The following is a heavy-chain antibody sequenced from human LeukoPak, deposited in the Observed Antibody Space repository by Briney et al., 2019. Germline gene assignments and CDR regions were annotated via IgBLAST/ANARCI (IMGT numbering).Heavy chain of an antibody. D-gene: IGHD6-13*01. CDR3: ARDRTGYSSSWVSLNWFDP. J-gene: IGHJ5*02. CDR2: IYYSGST. V-gene: IGHV4-59*01. Sequence: NASETLSLTCTVSGGSISSYYWSWIRQPPGKGLEWIGYIYYSGSTNYNPSLKSRVTISVDTSKNQFSLKLSSVTAADTAVYYCARDRTGYSSSWVSLNWFDPWGQGTLVTVSS. CDR1: GGSISSYY.